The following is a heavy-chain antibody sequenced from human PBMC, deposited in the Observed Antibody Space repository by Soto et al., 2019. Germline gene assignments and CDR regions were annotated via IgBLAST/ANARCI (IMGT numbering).Heavy chain of an antibody. D-gene: IGHD3-22*01. J-gene: IGHJ4*02. CDR3: ALYYDSTGYYVDD. Sequence: PGGALKISCKGFGYSFSTYWIGWVRQMPGKGLEWMGIIYPADSDTRYSPSFQGQVTISADKSISTAYLQWSSLKASDTAIYYCALYYDSTGYYVDDWGQGTLVTVSS. CDR2: IYPADSDT. V-gene: IGHV5-51*01. CDR1: GYSFSTYW.